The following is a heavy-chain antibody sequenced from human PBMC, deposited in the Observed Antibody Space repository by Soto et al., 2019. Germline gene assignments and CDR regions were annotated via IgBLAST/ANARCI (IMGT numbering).Heavy chain of an antibody. Sequence: EVQLVESGGGLIQPGGSLRLSCAASGFTFSSNDMNWVRQAPGKGLEWVSLIYSGGSTYYADSVKGRFTISRDNSKNTLELQRSGVRAEDTAVYDCATRPLLPGAPWGQGTLVPVSS. CDR2: IYSGGST. CDR3: ATRPLLPGAP. CDR1: GFTFSSND. D-gene: IGHD3-22*01. J-gene: IGHJ5*01. V-gene: IGHV3-53*01.